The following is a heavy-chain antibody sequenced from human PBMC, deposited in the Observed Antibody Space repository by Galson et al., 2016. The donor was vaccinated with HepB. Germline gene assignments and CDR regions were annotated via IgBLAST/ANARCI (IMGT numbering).Heavy chain of an antibody. CDR1: GFTFSNAW. CDR3: ATGWPVWYYGSGSSY. Sequence: SLRLSCAASGFTFSNAWMSWVRQAPGKGLEWVGRIQSKTDGGSTDYAAPGKGRFSISRDDSKNTLYLQMNSLKTEDTAMYYWATGWPVWYYGSGSSYWGQGTQVTVSS. J-gene: IGHJ4*02. D-gene: IGHD3-10*01. V-gene: IGHV3-15*01. CDR2: IQSKTDGGST.